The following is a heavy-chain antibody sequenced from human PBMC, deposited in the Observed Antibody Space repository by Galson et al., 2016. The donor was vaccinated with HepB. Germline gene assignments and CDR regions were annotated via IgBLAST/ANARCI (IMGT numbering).Heavy chain of an antibody. Sequence: SLRLSCAASGFTFSTDSMNWVRQSPGKGLEWIAYIDGESGIILYADSVKGRFIISRDNAENSLHLQMNTLRGEDTAVYYCARDGTGTGSYSGAFYWGQGALVTVSS. CDR3: ARDGTGTGSYSGAFY. CDR1: GFTFSTDS. CDR2: IDGESGII. V-gene: IGHV3-48*04. J-gene: IGHJ4*02. D-gene: IGHD1-26*01.